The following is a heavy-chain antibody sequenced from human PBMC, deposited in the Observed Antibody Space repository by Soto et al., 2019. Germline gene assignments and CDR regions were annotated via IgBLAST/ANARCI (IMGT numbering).Heavy chain of an antibody. CDR1: GYTFTSYD. Sequence: GASVKVSCKASGYTFTSYDINWVRQATGQGLEWMGWMNPNSGNTGYAQKFQGRVTMTRNTSISTAYMELSSLRSEDTAVYYCARRGGGYCSGGSCYWFDPWGQGTLVTSPQ. CDR2: MNPNSGNT. V-gene: IGHV1-8*01. D-gene: IGHD2-15*01. J-gene: IGHJ5*02. CDR3: ARRGGGYCSGGSCYWFDP.